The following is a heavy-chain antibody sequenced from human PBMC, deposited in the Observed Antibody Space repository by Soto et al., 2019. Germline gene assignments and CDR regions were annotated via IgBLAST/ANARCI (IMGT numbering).Heavy chain of an antibody. CDR1: GGSISSYY. D-gene: IGHD6-6*01. V-gene: IGHV4-59*01. CDR3: ARIAARSRFDY. J-gene: IGHJ4*02. CDR2: IYYSGST. Sequence: NPSEPLSLTCTVSGGSISSYYWSWIRQPPGKGLEWIGYIYYSGSTNYNPSLKSRVTISVDTSKNQFSLKLSSVTAADTAVYYCARIAARSRFDYWGQGTLVTVSS.